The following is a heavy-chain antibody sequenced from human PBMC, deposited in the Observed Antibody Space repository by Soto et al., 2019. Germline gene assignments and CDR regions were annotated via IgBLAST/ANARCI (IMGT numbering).Heavy chain of an antibody. V-gene: IGHV3-30*18. Sequence: QVHLVESGGGVVQPGRSLRLSCVASGFNFDTFAMNWVRQAPGKGLEWVAVISYDGSNKYYAESVKGRFIISRDKSENTLYLQMNSLRAEDTAVYYCAKDLGSGKPYYYYAMDVWGQGTTVTVSS. J-gene: IGHJ6*02. CDR2: ISYDGSNK. CDR1: GFNFDTFA. D-gene: IGHD3-10*01. CDR3: AKDLGSGKPYYYYAMDV.